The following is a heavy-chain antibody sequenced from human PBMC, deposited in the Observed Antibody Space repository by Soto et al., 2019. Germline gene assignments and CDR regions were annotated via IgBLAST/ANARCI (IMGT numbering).Heavy chain of an antibody. J-gene: IGHJ2*01. D-gene: IGHD3-10*01. CDR2: IYYSGST. V-gene: IGHV4-59*01. CDR1: GGSISSYY. CDR3: ARPGPGYGSGTYYIGGDWYFDL. Sequence: QVQLQESGPGLVKPSETLSLTCTVSGGSISSYYWSWIRQPPGKGLEWIGYIYYSGSTNYNPSLHGPVNKAGGTCQDPVLLKLSSVTAADTAVYYCARPGPGYGSGTYYIGGDWYFDLWGRGTLVTVSS.